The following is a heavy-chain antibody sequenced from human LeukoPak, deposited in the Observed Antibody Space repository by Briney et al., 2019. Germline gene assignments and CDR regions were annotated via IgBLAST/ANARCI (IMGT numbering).Heavy chain of an antibody. J-gene: IGHJ4*02. Sequence: GGSLRLSCTVSGFTVSSNSMSWVRQAPGKGLGWVSFIYSDNTHYSDSVKGGFTISRDNSKNTLYLQMNSLRAEDTAVYYCARRAGAYSHPYDYWGQGTLVTVSS. V-gene: IGHV3-53*01. D-gene: IGHD4/OR15-4a*01. CDR2: IYSDNT. CDR1: GFTVSSNS. CDR3: ARRAGAYSHPYDY.